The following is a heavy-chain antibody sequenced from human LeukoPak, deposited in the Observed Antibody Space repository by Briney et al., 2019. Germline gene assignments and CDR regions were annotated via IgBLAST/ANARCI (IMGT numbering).Heavy chain of an antibody. V-gene: IGHV4-30-4*01. CDR3: ARGQGPYWFDP. CDR2: IYYSGST. CDR1: GGSISSGDYY. J-gene: IGHJ5*02. Sequence: SETLSLTCTVSGGSISSGDYYWSWIRQPPGKGLEWIGYIYYSGSTYYNPSLKSRVTISVDTSKNQFSLKLSSVTAADTAVYYCARGQGPYWFDPWGQGTLVTVSS.